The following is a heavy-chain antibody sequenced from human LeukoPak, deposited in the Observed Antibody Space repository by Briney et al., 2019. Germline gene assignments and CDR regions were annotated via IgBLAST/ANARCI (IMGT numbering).Heavy chain of an antibody. CDR1: GFTFSNYA. J-gene: IGHJ3*01. D-gene: IGHD3-3*01. CDR2: ISYDGSYK. V-gene: IGHV3-30-3*01. CDR3: ARDRYYDVLGRDAFDL. Sequence: GGSLRLSCAASGFTFSNYAVHWVRQAPGEGLEWVAVISYDGSYKLYADSVKGRFTISRDNSKNTLYLQMNSLRADDTAVYYCARDRYYDVLGRDAFDLWGQGTMVTVSS.